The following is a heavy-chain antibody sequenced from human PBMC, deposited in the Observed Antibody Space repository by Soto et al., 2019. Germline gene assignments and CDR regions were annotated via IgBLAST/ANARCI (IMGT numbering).Heavy chain of an antibody. Sequence: QGQLVQSGPEAKKPGASVKVSCKASGYTFSRYGISWVRQAPGQGLDWMGWISGYNGDTKYAQKVQGRVTMTIDTSTYTAYMELRSPTSDDTAIYYCAKNGQPPYYYYGMDVWGQGTTVTVSS. V-gene: IGHV1-18*01. CDR1: GYTFSRYG. CDR3: AKNGQPPYYYYGMDV. J-gene: IGHJ6*02. CDR2: ISGYNGDT. D-gene: IGHD2-8*01.